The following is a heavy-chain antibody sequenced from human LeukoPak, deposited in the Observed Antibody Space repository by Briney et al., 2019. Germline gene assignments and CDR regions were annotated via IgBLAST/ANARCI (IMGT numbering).Heavy chain of an antibody. CDR3: ARLSRDYYYYGMDV. Sequence: KPSETLSLTCAVYGGSFSGYYWSWIRQPPGKGLEWIGEINHSGSTNYNPSLKSRVTISVDTSKNQFSLKLSSVTAADTAVYYCARLSRDYYYYGMDVWGQGTTVTVSS. J-gene: IGHJ6*02. V-gene: IGHV4-34*01. CDR1: GGSFSGYY. CDR2: INHSGST.